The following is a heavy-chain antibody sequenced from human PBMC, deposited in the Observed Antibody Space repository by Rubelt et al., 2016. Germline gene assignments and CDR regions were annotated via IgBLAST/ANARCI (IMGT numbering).Heavy chain of an antibody. V-gene: IGHV3-30*04. CDR2: IWYDGSNK. CDR1: DFTFSTYT. Sequence: VQLVESGGGLVKPGRSLRLSCAASDFTFSTYTMIWVRQAPGKGLEWVAVIWYDGSNKYYADSVKGRFTISRDNSKNTLYRQMNSLRAEDTAVYYCAGGDASDYWGQGTLVTVSS. J-gene: IGHJ4*02. CDR3: AGGDASDY.